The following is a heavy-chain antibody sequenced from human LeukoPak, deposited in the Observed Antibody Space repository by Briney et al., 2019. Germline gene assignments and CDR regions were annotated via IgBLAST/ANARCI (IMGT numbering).Heavy chain of an antibody. Sequence: SVKVSCKASGGTFSSYAISWVRQAPGQGLEWMGGIIPIFGTANYAQKFQGRVTITADESTSTAYMELSSLRSEDTAVYYCARAGYSSGWYQGAFDIWGQGTMVTVSS. CDR1: GGTFSSYA. CDR3: ARAGYSSGWYQGAFDI. CDR2: IIPIFGTA. J-gene: IGHJ3*02. V-gene: IGHV1-69*13. D-gene: IGHD6-19*01.